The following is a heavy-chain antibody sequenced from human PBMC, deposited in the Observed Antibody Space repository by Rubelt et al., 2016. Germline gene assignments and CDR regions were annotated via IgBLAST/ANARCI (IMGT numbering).Heavy chain of an antibody. J-gene: IGHJ3*02. V-gene: IGHV4-59*01. D-gene: IGHD1-26*01. CDR2: ISYSGTT. Sequence: QVQLQESGPGLVKPSETLSLTCTVSGGSISSYYWSWIRQPPGKGLEWIGYISYSGTTNYNPSLKSRVTISLETSKNQFSRKLSSVTAADTAWYYCARQRWELSVAFDIWGQGTMVTVSS. CDR1: GGSISSYY. CDR3: ARQRWELSVAFDI.